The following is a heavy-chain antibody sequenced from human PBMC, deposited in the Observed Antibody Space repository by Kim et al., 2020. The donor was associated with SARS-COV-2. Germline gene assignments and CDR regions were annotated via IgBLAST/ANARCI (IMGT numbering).Heavy chain of an antibody. Sequence: GGSLRLSCAASGFTFSSYGMHGVRQAPGKGLEWVAVISYDGSNKYYADSVKGRFTISRDNSKNTLYLQMNSLRAEDTAVYYCAKDFGFPGSDGDYDWGQGTLVTVSS. CDR3: AKDFGFPGSDGDYD. CDR2: ISYDGSNK. J-gene: IGHJ4*02. D-gene: IGHD4-17*01. V-gene: IGHV3-30*18. CDR1: GFTFSSYG.